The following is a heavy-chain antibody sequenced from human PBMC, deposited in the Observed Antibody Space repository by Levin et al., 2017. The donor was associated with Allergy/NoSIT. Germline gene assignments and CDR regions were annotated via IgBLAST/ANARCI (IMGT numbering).Heavy chain of an antibody. Sequence: RKSGPTLVKPTETLTLTCTFSGFSLSTSGMCVSWIRQAPGKALEWLARIDWDDDEYYSTSLKTRLTISKDTSKNQVILTMTNMDPVDTATYYCARFGSNYYDSTGYYQYYFDSWGQGTLVTVSS. CDR2: IDWDDDE. CDR3: ARFGSNYYDSTGYYQYYFDS. J-gene: IGHJ4*02. V-gene: IGHV2-70*11. D-gene: IGHD3-22*01. CDR1: GFSLSTSGMC.